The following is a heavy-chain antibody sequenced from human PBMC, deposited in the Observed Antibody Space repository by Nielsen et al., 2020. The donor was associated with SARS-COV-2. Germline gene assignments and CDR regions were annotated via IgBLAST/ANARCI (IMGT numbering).Heavy chain of an antibody. CDR3: ASRAEGLELWRRYFYYMDV. D-gene: IGHD5-18*01. J-gene: IGHJ6*03. CDR1: GFTFGSHA. CDR2: ISFDGSNE. V-gene: IGHV3-30*04. Sequence: GGSLRLSCAASGFTFGSHAMHWVRQAPGKGLDWLTIISFDGSNEHYADSVKGRFTISRDNSKDTLYLHLNSLRPEDTAVYYCASRAEGLELWRRYFYYMDVWGKGTTVTVSS.